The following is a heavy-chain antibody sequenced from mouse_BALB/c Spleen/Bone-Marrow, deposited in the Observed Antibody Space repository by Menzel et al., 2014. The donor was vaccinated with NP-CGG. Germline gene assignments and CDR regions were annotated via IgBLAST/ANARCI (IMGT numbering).Heavy chain of an antibody. CDR2: IWSGGST. Sequence: VQLQESGPGLVQPSQSLSITCTVSGFSLTSYGVHWVRQSPGKGLEWLGVIWSGGSTVYNAALISRLSISKDNSKSQVFFKMNSLQANDTAIYYCASNWDYAMDYWGQGTSVTVSS. J-gene: IGHJ4*01. CDR3: ASNWDYAMDY. V-gene: IGHV2-2*02. CDR1: GFSLTSYG. D-gene: IGHD4-1*01.